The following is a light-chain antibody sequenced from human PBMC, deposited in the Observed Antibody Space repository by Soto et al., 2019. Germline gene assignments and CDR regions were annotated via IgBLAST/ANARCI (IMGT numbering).Light chain of an antibody. CDR1: HSISIW. J-gene: IGKJ1*01. CDR3: QQYKTYRT. Sequence: DIHMTQSPSNLSASVGDRVTITCRASHSISIWLAWYQQKPGKAPKLLIHKASSLESGVPSRFSGSGSGTEFTLTISSLQPDDFATYHCQQYKTYRTFGQGTKVDI. CDR2: KAS. V-gene: IGKV1-5*03.